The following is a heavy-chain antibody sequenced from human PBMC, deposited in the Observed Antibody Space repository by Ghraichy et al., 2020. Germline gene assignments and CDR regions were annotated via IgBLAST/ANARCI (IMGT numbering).Heavy chain of an antibody. V-gene: IGHV4-34*01. CDR3: ARGPHSLGWYGIY. CDR1: GGSFSGYY. J-gene: IGHJ4*02. CDR2: INHSGST. Sequence: SETLSLTCAVYGGSFSGYYWSWIRQPPGKGLEWIGEINHSGSTNYNPSLKSRVTISVETSKNQFSLKLSSVTAADTAVYYCARGPHSLGWYGIYWGQGTLVTISS. D-gene: IGHD6-19*01.